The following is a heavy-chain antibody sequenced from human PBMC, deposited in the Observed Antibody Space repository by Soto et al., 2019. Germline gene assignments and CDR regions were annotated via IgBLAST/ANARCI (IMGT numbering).Heavy chain of an antibody. D-gene: IGHD1-7*01. CDR1: GFTFSSYW. J-gene: IGHJ5*02. Sequence: EVQLVESGGGLVQPGGSLRLSCAASGFTFSSYWMHWVRQAPGKGLVWVSRINSDGSSTSYADSVKGRFTISRDNAKNTLYLQMNSQRAEDTAVYYCARDLIQDWNYSPAWFDPWGQGTLVTVSS. V-gene: IGHV3-74*01. CDR2: INSDGSST. CDR3: ARDLIQDWNYSPAWFDP.